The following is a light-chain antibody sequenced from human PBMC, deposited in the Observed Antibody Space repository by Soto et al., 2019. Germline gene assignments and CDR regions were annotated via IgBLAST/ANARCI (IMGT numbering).Light chain of an antibody. Sequence: DIQMTQSQSSLSASVGDRVTITCRASQTISTYLNWYQQKPGKAPRLLIYDAYSLLSGVPSRFSGSGSGTDFTLTIASLQPEDFSTYYCQQSDSTPYTFGQGTKVEI. J-gene: IGKJ2*01. CDR1: QTISTY. CDR2: DAY. V-gene: IGKV1-39*01. CDR3: QQSDSTPYT.